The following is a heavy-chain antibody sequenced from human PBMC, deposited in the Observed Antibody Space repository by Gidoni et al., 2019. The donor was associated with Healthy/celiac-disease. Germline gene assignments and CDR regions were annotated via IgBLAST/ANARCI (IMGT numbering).Heavy chain of an antibody. J-gene: IGHJ4*02. CDR1: GGSISSYY. CDR3: ASGYTYDWYYFDS. V-gene: IGHV4-59*01. D-gene: IGHD5-18*01. CDR2: IYYTGST. Sequence: QVQLQESGPGLVKPSETLSLTCTVPGGSISSYYWSWIRQPPGKGLEWIGYIYYTGSTNYNPSLKSRVTISVDTSKNQFSLKLNSVTAADTAVYYCASGYTYDWYYFDSWGQGTLVTVSS.